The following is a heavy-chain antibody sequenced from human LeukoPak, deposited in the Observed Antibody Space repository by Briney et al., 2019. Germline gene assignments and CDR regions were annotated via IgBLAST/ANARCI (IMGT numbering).Heavy chain of an antibody. Sequence: PGGSLRLSCAASGFIFSNYAMSWVRQTPGEGLEWVSAISDNGDKTYYTASVKGRSSISRDNYNKTLYLQVNSLRAEDTAEYYCAKETVAVGGFVTIDYWGQGTLVTVSS. D-gene: IGHD2-15*01. CDR3: AKETVAVGGFVTIDY. J-gene: IGHJ4*02. CDR2: ISDNGDKT. CDR1: GFIFSNYA. V-gene: IGHV3-23*01.